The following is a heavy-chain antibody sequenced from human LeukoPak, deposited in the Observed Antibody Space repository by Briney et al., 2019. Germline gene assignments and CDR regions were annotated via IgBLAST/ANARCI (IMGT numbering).Heavy chain of an antibody. CDR3: ASDTSQYSSSDSRGTY. V-gene: IGHV1-46*03. D-gene: IGHD6-6*01. J-gene: IGHJ4*02. CDR1: GYTFTSYY. Sequence: AASVKVSCKASGYTFTSYYMHWVRQAPGQGLEWMGIINPSGGSTSYAQKFQGRVTMTRDTSKNQFSLKLSSVTAADTAVYYCASDTSQYSSSDSRGTYWGQGTLVTVSS. CDR2: INPSGGST.